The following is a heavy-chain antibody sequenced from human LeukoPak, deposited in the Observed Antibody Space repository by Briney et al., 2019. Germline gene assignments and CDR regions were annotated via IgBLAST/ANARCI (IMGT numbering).Heavy chain of an antibody. V-gene: IGHV4-59*12. CDR1: GASINDYY. J-gene: IGHJ4*02. D-gene: IGHD2-8*01. Sequence: SETLSLTCSVSGASINDYYWTWIRQPPGKGLEWVGYVYHTGTSGYHPSLKSRVAMSLDTSKNQGSLKLRSVTAADTAVYFCTRVVNGGHFDYWGQGTLVTVSS. CDR3: TRVVNGGHFDY. CDR2: VYHTGTS.